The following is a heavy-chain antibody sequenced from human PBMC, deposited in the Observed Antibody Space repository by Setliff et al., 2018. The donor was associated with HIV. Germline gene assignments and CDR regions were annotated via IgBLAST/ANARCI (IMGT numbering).Heavy chain of an antibody. V-gene: IGHV3-30*04. J-gene: IGHJ1*01. CDR2: ISSEGSVK. Sequence: PGGSLRLSCTTSGFSFFNYAVHWVRQAPGKGLEWVAVISSEGSVKYYADSVEGRFTISRDNSKNTLNVQMNSLKDEDTAVYYCAREKSPGAEYFPHWGQGTLVTVSS. CDR3: AREKSPGAEYFPH. CDR1: GFSFFNYA.